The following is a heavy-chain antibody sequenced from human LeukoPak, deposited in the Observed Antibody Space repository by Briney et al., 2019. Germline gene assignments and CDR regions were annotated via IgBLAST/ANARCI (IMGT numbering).Heavy chain of an antibody. Sequence: SETLSLTCTVSGGSISSGSYNWSWIRQPAGKGLEWIGHIYTSGSTNYNPSLKSRVTMSVDTSKNQFSLKLSSVTAADTAVYYCARDRGSSGWYDYWGQGTLVTVSS. D-gene: IGHD6-19*01. CDR2: IYTSGST. CDR1: GGSISSGSYN. CDR3: ARDRGSSGWYDY. V-gene: IGHV4-61*09. J-gene: IGHJ4*02.